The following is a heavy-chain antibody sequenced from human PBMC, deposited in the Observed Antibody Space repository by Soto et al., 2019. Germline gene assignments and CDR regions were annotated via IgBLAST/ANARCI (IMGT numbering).Heavy chain of an antibody. J-gene: IGHJ6*02. V-gene: IGHV1-69*12. Sequence: QVQLVQSGAEVKKPGSSVKVSCKASGGTFSSYAISWVRQAPGQGLEWMGGIIPIFGTANYAHKFQGRVTITADESTSTAYMELSSLRSEDTAVYYCARTSIAARAFGYYYYFGMDVWGQGTTVTVSS. CDR2: IIPIFGTA. D-gene: IGHD6-6*01. CDR1: GGTFSSYA. CDR3: ARTSIAARAFGYYYYFGMDV.